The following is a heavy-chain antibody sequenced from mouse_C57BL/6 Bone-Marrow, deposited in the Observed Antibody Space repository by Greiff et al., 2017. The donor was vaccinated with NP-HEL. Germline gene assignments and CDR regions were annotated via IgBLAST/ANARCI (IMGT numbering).Heavy chain of an antibody. J-gene: IGHJ1*03. V-gene: IGHV1-19*01. CDR1: GYTFTDYY. Sequence: VQLQQSGPVLVKPGASVKMSCKASGYTFTDYYMNWVKQSHGKSLEWIGVINPYNGGTSYNQKFKGKATLTVDKSSSTAYMELNSLTSEDSAVYYCARQDYYGSRGWYFDVWGTGTTVTVSS. CDR2: INPYNGGT. CDR3: ARQDYYGSRGWYFDV. D-gene: IGHD1-1*01.